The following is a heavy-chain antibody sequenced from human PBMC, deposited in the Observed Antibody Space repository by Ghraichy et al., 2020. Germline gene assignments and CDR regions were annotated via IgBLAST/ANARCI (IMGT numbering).Heavy chain of an antibody. D-gene: IGHD3-16*01. Sequence: SETLSLTCAVYGGSFSGYYWSWIRQPPGKGLEWIGEINHSGSTNYNPSLKSRVTISVDTSKNQFSLKLSSVTAADTPVYYCARKAEGGRETLVSGFDPWGQGTLVTVSS. V-gene: IGHV4-34*01. J-gene: IGHJ5*02. CDR2: INHSGST. CDR3: ARKAEGGRETLVSGFDP. CDR1: GGSFSGYY.